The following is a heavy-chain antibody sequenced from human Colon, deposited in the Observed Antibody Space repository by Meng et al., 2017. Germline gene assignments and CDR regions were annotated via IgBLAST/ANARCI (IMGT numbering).Heavy chain of an antibody. D-gene: IGHD2-15*01. Sequence: QLQLQESGPGLVKPSETLALPCIVSGGSISSSSYYWGWIRQPPGKGLEWIASIYYSGSTYYNPSLKSRVTISVDTSKNQFSLNLNSVTASDTAVYYCVRPINYGGSGDYWGQGTLVTVSS. CDR3: VRPINYGGSGDY. J-gene: IGHJ4*02. CDR1: GGSISSSSYY. V-gene: IGHV4-39*01. CDR2: IYYSGST.